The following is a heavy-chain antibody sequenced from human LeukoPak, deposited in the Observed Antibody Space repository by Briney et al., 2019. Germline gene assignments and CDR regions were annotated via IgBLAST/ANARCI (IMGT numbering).Heavy chain of an antibody. Sequence: SETLSLTCTVSGGSISSSSYYWGWIRQPPGKGLEWIGSIYYSGSTYYNPSLKRRVTISVDTSKNQFSLKLSSVTAADAAVYYCARHWVVVTARDNWFDPWGQGTLVTVSS. D-gene: IGHD2-21*02. CDR1: GGSISSSSYY. J-gene: IGHJ5*02. CDR2: IYYSGST. CDR3: ARHWVVVTARDNWFDP. V-gene: IGHV4-39*01.